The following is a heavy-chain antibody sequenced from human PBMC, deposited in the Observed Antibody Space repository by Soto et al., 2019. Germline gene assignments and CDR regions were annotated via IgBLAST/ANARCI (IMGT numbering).Heavy chain of an antibody. CDR1: GYMFTAYG. Sequence: ASVKVSCKASGYMFTAYGISWVRQAPGQGLEWMGWISAHNGNTSYAQNFQGRLTMITDTSTTTAYMELRSLRSDDTAVYYCARDQCHFWSGYHLDHWGQGTLVTVSS. CDR2: ISAHNGNT. V-gene: IGHV1-18*04. D-gene: IGHD3-3*02. J-gene: IGHJ5*02. CDR3: ARDQCHFWSGYHLDH.